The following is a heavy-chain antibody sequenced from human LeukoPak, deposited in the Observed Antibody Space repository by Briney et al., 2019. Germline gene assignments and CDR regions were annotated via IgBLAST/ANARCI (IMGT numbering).Heavy chain of an antibody. D-gene: IGHD3-22*01. V-gene: IGHV3-48*01. CDR3: AKGGGTSVYFSLDY. Sequence: GGSLRLSCAASGFTFSSLSMNWVRQAPGKGLEWISYISNSGSDISYADSVKGRFTISRDNSKNTLYLQMNSLRAEDTAVYYCAKGGGTSVYFSLDYWGQGTLVTVSS. J-gene: IGHJ4*02. CDR2: ISNSGSDI. CDR1: GFTFSSLS.